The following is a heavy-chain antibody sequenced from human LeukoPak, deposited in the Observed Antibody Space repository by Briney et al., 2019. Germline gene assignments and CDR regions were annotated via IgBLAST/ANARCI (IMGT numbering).Heavy chain of an antibody. CDR3: TRETSSRYFDY. J-gene: IGHJ4*02. V-gene: IGHV1-8*01. CDR2: MNPNSGRT. CDR1: GYTLTSYD. Sequence: ASVKVSCKASGYTLTSYDINWVRQATGQGLEWMGWMNPNSGRTSYAQNFQGRITITRNTSISTAYLELSSLRSDDTAVHYCTRETSSRYFDYWGQGTLVTVSS.